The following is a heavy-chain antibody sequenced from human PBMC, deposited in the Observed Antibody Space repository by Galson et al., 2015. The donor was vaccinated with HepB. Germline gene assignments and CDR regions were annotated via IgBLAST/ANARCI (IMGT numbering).Heavy chain of an antibody. D-gene: IGHD2-21*01. CDR2: ISYDGSDK. Sequence: SLRLSCAASGFTFTNYPMNWVRQAPGKGLEWVALISYDGSDKYYADSVKGRFTISRDNSKNTLFLQINGLRAEDTAVYYCARETKLPSPHLFHDDDYAMDVWGQGTTVTVSS. J-gene: IGHJ6*02. V-gene: IGHV3-30*04. CDR3: ARETKLPSPHLFHDDDYAMDV. CDR1: GFTFTNYP.